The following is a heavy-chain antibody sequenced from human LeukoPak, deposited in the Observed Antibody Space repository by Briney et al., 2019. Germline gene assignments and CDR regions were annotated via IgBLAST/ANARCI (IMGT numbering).Heavy chain of an antibody. CDR2: IIPIFGTA. D-gene: IGHD3-10*01. CDR1: GGTLSSYA. V-gene: IGHV1-69*13. Sequence: ASVKVSCKASGGTLSSYAISWVRQAPGQGLEWMGGIIPIFGTANYAQKFQGRVTITADESTSTAYMELSSLRSEDTAVYYCARDLSRTTMVRGVITHYYYYGVDVWGQGTTVTVSS. CDR3: ARDLSRTTMVRGVITHYYYYGVDV. J-gene: IGHJ6*02.